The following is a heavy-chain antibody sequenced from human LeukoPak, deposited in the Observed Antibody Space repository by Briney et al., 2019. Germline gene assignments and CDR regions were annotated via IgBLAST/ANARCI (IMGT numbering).Heavy chain of an antibody. CDR2: IYYSGST. Sequence: SETLSLTCTVSGGSISSYYWSWIRQPPGKGLEWIGYIYYSGSTNYNPSLKSRVTISVDTSKNQFSLKLSSVTAADTAVYYCARGKIASRGYSYGSRGINFDLWGRGTLVTVSS. J-gene: IGHJ2*01. CDR1: GGSISSYY. CDR3: ARGKIASRGYSYGSRGINFDL. V-gene: IGHV4-59*12. D-gene: IGHD5-18*01.